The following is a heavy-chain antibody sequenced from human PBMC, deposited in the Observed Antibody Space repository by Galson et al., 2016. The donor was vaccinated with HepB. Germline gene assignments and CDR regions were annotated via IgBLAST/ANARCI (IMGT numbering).Heavy chain of an antibody. CDR1: GFTFSSYA. CDR2: ISGSGAST. V-gene: IGHV3-23*01. CDR3: AKGARTGATNSYYYGMDV. D-gene: IGHD1-1*01. J-gene: IGHJ6*02. Sequence: SLRLSCAASGFTFSSYAMNWVRQAPGKGLQWVSGISGSGASTTYADSVKGRFTISRDNSKNTLYLQMNSLRAEDTAVYYCAKGARTGATNSYYYGMDVWGQGTTVTVSS.